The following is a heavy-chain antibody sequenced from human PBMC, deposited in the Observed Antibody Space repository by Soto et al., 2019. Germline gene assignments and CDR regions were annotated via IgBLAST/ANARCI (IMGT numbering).Heavy chain of an antibody. CDR1: GGSVSYKTYY. Sequence: PSETRSRTCSVSGGSVSYKTYYWSWVRQPPGKRLEWIGYVYYSGTTNYNPSLKSRVTISVDLSKNRFSLRLSSVTTADTALYYCARTTAVPNTLRSRYFFDYWGQGTLVTVSS. CDR3: ARTTAVPNTLRSRYFFDY. V-gene: IGHV4-61*01. J-gene: IGHJ4*02. CDR2: VYYSGTT. D-gene: IGHD4-17*01.